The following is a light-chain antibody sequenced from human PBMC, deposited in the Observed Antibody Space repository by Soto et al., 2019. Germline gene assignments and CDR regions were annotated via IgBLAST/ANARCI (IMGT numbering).Light chain of an antibody. J-gene: IGLJ3*02. Sequence: QSVLTQPASVSGSPGQSITISCTGTSSDIGGYNYVSWYQHHPGKAPILMIYDVTSRPSGVSNRFSGSKSGNTASLTISGLQAEDEADYYCSSYTSTSTLGVFGGGTKVTVL. CDR1: SSDIGGYNY. V-gene: IGLV2-14*03. CDR3: SSYTSTSTLGV. CDR2: DVT.